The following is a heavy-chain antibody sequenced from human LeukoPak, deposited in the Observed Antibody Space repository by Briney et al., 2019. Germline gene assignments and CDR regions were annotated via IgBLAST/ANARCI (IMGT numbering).Heavy chain of an antibody. V-gene: IGHV3-30*18. CDR3: AKGDSSSWYHHFDY. Sequence: GGSLRLSCAASGFTFSSFGIHWVRQAPGKGLEWVAVISYDGSNKYYADSVKGRFTISRDNSKNTLYLQMNSLRAEDTAVYYCAKGDSSSWYHHFDYWGQGTLVTVSS. D-gene: IGHD6-13*01. CDR1: GFTFSSFG. J-gene: IGHJ4*02. CDR2: ISYDGSNK.